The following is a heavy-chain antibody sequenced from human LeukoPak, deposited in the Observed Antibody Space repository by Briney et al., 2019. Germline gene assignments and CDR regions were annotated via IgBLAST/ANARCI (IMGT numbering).Heavy chain of an antibody. CDR3: ARAGYCSSTSCYGDYYYYYGMDV. D-gene: IGHD2-2*01. Sequence: GGSLRLSCAASGFTFSSYGMHWVSQASGKGLEWVAVIWYDGSSKYYADSVKGRFTISRDNSKNTLYVQMNSLRAEDTAVYYCARAGYCSSTSCYGDYYYYYGMDVWGQGTTVTVSS. CDR1: GFTFSSYG. J-gene: IGHJ6*02. CDR2: IWYDGSSK. V-gene: IGHV3-33*01.